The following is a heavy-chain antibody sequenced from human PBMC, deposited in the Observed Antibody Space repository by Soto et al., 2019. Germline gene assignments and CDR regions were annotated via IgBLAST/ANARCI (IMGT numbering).Heavy chain of an antibody. CDR2: ISGSGANT. D-gene: IGHD3-9*01. CDR3: ARDYGGYDFLTGYPFDP. J-gene: IGHJ5*02. V-gene: IGHV3-11*01. CDR1: GFTFSSYS. Sequence: GGSLRLSCAASGFTFSSYSMSWLRQAPGKGLEWVSYISGSGANTYYADSVKGRFTISRDNAKNSLYLQMNSLRAEDTAVYYCARDYGGYDFLTGYPFDPWGQGTLVTVSS.